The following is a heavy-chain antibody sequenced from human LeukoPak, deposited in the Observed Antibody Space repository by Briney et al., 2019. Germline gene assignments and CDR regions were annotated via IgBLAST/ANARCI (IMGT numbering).Heavy chain of an antibody. CDR3: ARGVRAAAGPPSFYYYYYYMDV. CDR1: GFTFSTYS. V-gene: IGHV3-21*01. Sequence: GGSLRLSCAASGFTFSTYSMNWVRQAPGKGLEWVSSISSSSSYIYYADSVKGRFTISRDNAKKSVYLQMNSLRAEDTAVYYCARGVRAAAGPPSFYYYYYYMDVWGKGTTVTISS. J-gene: IGHJ6*03. CDR2: ISSSSSYI. D-gene: IGHD6-13*01.